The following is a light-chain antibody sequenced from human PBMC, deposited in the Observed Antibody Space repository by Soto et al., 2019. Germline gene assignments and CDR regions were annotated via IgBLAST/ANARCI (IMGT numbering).Light chain of an antibody. CDR2: DAS. CDR3: QQTYTPPRT. Sequence: DIQMTQSPSTLSASVGDRVTITFRASQSISSWLAWHQQKPGKAPNLLIWDASTLQSGVPSRFTGSGSGTDFTLTISSLQPEDFATYYCQQTYTPPRTFGQGTKVDI. CDR1: QSISSW. V-gene: IGKV1-39*01. J-gene: IGKJ1*01.